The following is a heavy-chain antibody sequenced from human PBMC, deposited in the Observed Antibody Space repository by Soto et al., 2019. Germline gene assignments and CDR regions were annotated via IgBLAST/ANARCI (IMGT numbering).Heavy chain of an antibody. CDR3: ARDAGVAVAGSVNDY. J-gene: IGHJ4*02. D-gene: IGHD6-19*01. V-gene: IGHV4-59*01. CDR2: IYYSGST. Sequence: PSETLSLTCTVSGGSISSYYWSWIRQPPGKGLEWIGYIYYSGSTNYNPSLKSRVTISVDTSKNQFPLKLSSVTAADTAVYYCARDAGVAVAGSVNDYWGQGTLVTVSS. CDR1: GGSISSYY.